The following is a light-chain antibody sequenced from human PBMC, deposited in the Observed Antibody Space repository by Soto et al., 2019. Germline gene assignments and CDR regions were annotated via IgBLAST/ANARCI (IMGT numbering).Light chain of an antibody. V-gene: IGLV2-14*01. Sequence: QSALTQPASASGSPGQSITISCTGTSSDIGTYIYVSWYLQHPGKAPKLLIYEVGNRPSGVSNRFSGSKSGNTASLTISGLQAEDEADYYCSSYTSSNSVVFGGGTKLTVL. J-gene: IGLJ2*01. CDR2: EVG. CDR3: SSYTSSNSVV. CDR1: SSDIGTYIY.